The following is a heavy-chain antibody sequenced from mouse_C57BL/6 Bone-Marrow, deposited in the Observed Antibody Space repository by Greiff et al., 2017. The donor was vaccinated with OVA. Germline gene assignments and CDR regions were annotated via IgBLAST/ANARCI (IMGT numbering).Heavy chain of an antibody. V-gene: IGHV1-64*01. CDR1: GYTFTSYW. CDR3: ARSATVVAPYWYFDV. CDR2: LHPNSGST. D-gene: IGHD1-1*01. J-gene: IGHJ1*03. Sequence: QVQLQQPGAELVKPGASVKLSCKASGYTFTSYWMHWVKQRPGQGLEWIGMLHPNSGSTNYNEKFKSKATLTVDKSSSPAYMQLRRLTSEYSAVYSCARSATVVAPYWYFDVWGTGTTVTVSA.